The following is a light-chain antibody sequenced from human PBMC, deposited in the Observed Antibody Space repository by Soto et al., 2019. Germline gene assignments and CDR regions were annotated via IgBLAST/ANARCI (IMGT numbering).Light chain of an antibody. CDR1: QTLNNY. V-gene: IGKV1-39*01. CDR3: QQSFSPLLT. J-gene: IGKJ4*01. CDR2: AAS. Sequence: DIRMTQSPSSVSASVGERVTITCRASQTLNNYLTWFQQKPGKAPKVLIYAASTLQSGVPSRFSGSGSGAEFTLTISSLQPEDFATYYCQQSFSPLLTFGGGTKVDIK.